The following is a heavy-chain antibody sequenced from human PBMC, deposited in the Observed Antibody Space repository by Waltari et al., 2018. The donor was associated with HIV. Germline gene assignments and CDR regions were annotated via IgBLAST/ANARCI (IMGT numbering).Heavy chain of an antibody. CDR1: GGSFSGYY. V-gene: IGHV4-34*01. CDR2: INHSGST. J-gene: IGHJ4*02. D-gene: IGHD6-6*01. Sequence: QVQLQQWGAGLLKPSETLSLTCAVYGGSFSGYYWSWIRQPPGKGLEWIGEINHSGSTNYNPSLKSRVTISVDTSKNQFSLKLSSVTAADTAVYYCARNRVGYSSSSEGLDYWGQGTLVTVSS. CDR3: ARNRVGYSSSSEGLDY.